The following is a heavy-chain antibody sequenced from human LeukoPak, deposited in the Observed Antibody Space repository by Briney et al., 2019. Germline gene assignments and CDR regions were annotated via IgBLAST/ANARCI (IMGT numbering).Heavy chain of an antibody. D-gene: IGHD5-12*01. CDR1: GGSLSSYY. J-gene: IGHJ6*03. CDR3: ARESSGYDFTYHYYYMDV. Sequence: SETLSLTCTVSGGSLSSYYWSWIRQPAGKGLEWIGHIYSSGSTNYNPSLKSRVTISVDTSKHQFSLKLTSVTAAYTAVYYCARESSGYDFTYHYYYMDVWGKGTTVTVSS. CDR2: IYSSGST. V-gene: IGHV4-4*07.